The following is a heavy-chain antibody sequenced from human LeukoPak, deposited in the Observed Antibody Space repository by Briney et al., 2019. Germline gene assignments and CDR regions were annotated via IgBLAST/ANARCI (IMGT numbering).Heavy chain of an antibody. J-gene: IGHJ3*02. Sequence: SETLSLSCAVSGDSFSSHYWTWIRQPPGRGLEWIGYISYIGTTNYNPSLKSRVTISIDTSKNQFSLKLSSVTTADAAVYYCARDLVTVTKGFDIWGLGTMVSVSS. CDR1: GDSFSSHY. D-gene: IGHD4-17*01. CDR3: ARDLVTVTKGFDI. CDR2: ISYIGTT. V-gene: IGHV4-59*11.